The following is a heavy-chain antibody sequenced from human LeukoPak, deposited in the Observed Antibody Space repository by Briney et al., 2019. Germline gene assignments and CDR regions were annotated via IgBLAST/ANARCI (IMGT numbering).Heavy chain of an antibody. D-gene: IGHD3-22*01. CDR1: GFTFSSYS. CDR3: AKEPSHSSGYWDS. J-gene: IGHJ4*02. V-gene: IGHV3-21*04. CDR2: ISSSSSYI. Sequence: PGGSLRLSCAASGFTFSSYSMNWVRQAPGKGLEWVSSISSSSSYIYYADSVKGRFTISRDNAKSSLYLQMNSLRVEDTALYYCAKEPSHSSGYWDSWGQGTLVTVSS.